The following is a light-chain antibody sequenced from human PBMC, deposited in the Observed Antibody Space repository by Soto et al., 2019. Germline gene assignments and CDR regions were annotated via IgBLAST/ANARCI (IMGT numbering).Light chain of an antibody. CDR1: QSLVYSDGTTY. J-gene: IGKJ1*01. Sequence: DVVMTQSPLSLPVTLGQPASISCRSSQSLVYSDGTTYLHWFHQRPCQSPRRLIYKVSNRDSGVPDRVSGSGLGTDFTLKISRVEAEDVGLYYCMQGTHWPRTFGQGTKVEI. CDR3: MQGTHWPRT. V-gene: IGKV2-30*01. CDR2: KVS.